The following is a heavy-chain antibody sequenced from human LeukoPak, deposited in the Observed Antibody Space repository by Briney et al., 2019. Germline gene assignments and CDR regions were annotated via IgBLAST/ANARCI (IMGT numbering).Heavy chain of an antibody. D-gene: IGHD7-27*01. CDR3: ARHQTTGETAAGTFYHYYGMDV. CDR2: IYPGDSDT. Sequence: GESLQISCKGSGYSFTSYWIGWGRQMPGKGLEWMGIIYPGDSDTRYSPSFQGQVTISADKSFSTAYLQWSGLKASDTAMYYCARHQTTGETAAGTFYHYYGMDVWGQGTTVTVS. V-gene: IGHV5-51*01. CDR1: GYSFTSYW. J-gene: IGHJ6*02.